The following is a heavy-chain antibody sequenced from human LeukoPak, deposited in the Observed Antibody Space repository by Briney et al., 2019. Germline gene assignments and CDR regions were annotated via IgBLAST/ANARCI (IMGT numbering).Heavy chain of an antibody. J-gene: IGHJ4*02. V-gene: IGHV3-23*01. CDR2: ISGSGGST. Sequence: GGSLRLSCAASGFTISSYAMSWVRQPPGKGLEWVSAISGSGGSTYYADSVKGRFTISRDNSKNTLYLQMNSLRAEDTAVYYCAKDRSGSYYFDYWGQGTLVTVSS. CDR1: GFTISSYA. D-gene: IGHD1-26*01. CDR3: AKDRSGSYYFDY.